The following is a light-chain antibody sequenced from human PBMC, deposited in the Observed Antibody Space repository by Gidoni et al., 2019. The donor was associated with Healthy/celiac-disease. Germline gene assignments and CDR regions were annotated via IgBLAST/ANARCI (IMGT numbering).Light chain of an antibody. J-gene: IGKJ4*01. CDR2: DAS. CDR3: QQYDNLQA. V-gene: IGKV1-33*01. Sequence: DIQMTQSPSSLSASVGDRVTITCQASQDISNYLNWYQQKPGKAPKLLIYDASNLETGVPSRFSGSGSGTDFTFTISSLQPEDIATYYCQQYDNLQAFGGGTKVEIQ. CDR1: QDISNY.